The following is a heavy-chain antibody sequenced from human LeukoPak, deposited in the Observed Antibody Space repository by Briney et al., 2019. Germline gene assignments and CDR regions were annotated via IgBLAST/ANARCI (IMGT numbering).Heavy chain of an antibody. Sequence: GESLRLSCAASGFTFSSYSMNWVRQAPGKGLEWVSSISSSSSYIYYADSVKGRFTISRDNAKNSLYLQMNSLRDEDTAVYYCARGYSDAFDIWGQGTMVTVSS. D-gene: IGHD2-15*01. J-gene: IGHJ3*02. V-gene: IGHV3-21*01. CDR3: ARGYSDAFDI. CDR2: ISSSSSYI. CDR1: GFTFSSYS.